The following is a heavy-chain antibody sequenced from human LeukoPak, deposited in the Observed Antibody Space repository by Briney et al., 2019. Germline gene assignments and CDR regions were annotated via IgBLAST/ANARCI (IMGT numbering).Heavy chain of an antibody. CDR1: GFAFSSYA. Sequence: GGSLRLSCAASGFAFSSYAMSWVRQAPGKGLEWVSAISGSGGSTYYADSVKGRFTISRDNSKNTLYLQMNSLRAEDTAVYYCADIVVVVAATRTWGQGTLVTVSS. D-gene: IGHD2-15*01. CDR2: ISGSGGST. J-gene: IGHJ4*02. V-gene: IGHV3-23*01. CDR3: ADIVVVVAATRT.